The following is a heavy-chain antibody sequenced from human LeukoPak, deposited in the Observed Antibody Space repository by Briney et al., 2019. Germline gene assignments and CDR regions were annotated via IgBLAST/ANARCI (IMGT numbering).Heavy chain of an antibody. D-gene: IGHD1-26*01. V-gene: IGHV4-4*07. CDR2: IYTSGST. Sequence: SETLSLTCTVSGGSISSYYWSWIRQPAGKGLEWIGRIYTSGSTNYNPSLKSRVTMSVDTSKNQFSLKLSSVTAADTAVYYCARDLYRGSYHFGPNWFDPWGQGTLVTVSS. CDR1: GGSISSYY. J-gene: IGHJ5*02. CDR3: ARDLYRGSYHFGPNWFDP.